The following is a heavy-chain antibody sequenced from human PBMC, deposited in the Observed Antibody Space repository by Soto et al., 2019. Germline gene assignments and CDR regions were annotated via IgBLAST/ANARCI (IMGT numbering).Heavy chain of an antibody. CDR2: IYYSGST. J-gene: IGHJ4*02. D-gene: IGHD3-22*01. Sequence: QVQLQESGPGLVKPSQTLSLTCTVSVGSISSGGYYWSWIRQHPGKGLEWIGYIYYSGSTYYNPSLKSRVTISVDPSKNQLSLKLSSVTAADTAVYYCASLYDSSGYYVDYWGQGTLVTVSS. V-gene: IGHV4-31*03. CDR1: VGSISSGGYY. CDR3: ASLYDSSGYYVDY.